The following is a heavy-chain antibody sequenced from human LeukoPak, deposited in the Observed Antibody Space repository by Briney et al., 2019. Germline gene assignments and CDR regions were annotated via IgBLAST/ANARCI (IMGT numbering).Heavy chain of an antibody. D-gene: IGHD2/OR15-2a*01. CDR3: ARDSLIGDGMDV. Sequence: GGSLRLSCITSGLIFSDHWMHWVRQAPGKGLEWVSSISSSSSYIYYADSVKGRFTISRDNAKNSLYLQMNILRAEDTAVYYCARDSLIGDGMDVWGQGTTVTVSS. CDR2: ISSSSSYI. V-gene: IGHV3-21*01. J-gene: IGHJ6*02. CDR1: GLIFSDHW.